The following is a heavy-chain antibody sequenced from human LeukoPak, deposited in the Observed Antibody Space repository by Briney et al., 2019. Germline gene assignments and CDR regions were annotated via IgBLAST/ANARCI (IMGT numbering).Heavy chain of an antibody. J-gene: IGHJ4*02. CDR3: AAAPLKRYTSCWYSFDY. CDR1: VYTFIAYY. CDR2: INPNSGGT. V-gene: IGHV1-2*02. Sequence: ASVTVSFKCSVYTFIAYYMHWVRQAPGQGLEWMGWINPNSGGTNYAQKFQDRATMTRDTSISTDSMELNRLRSDDTAVYYCAAAPLKRYTSCWYSFDYWGQGTLVTVSS. D-gene: IGHD6-19*01.